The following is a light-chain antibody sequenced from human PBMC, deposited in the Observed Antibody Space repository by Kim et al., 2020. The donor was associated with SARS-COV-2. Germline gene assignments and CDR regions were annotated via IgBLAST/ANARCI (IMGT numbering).Light chain of an antibody. J-gene: IGKJ2*03. CDR2: EAF. V-gene: IGKV3-20*01. CDR1: QGVGSSL. Sequence: LAPGERPTLPCRASQGVGSSLLAWYQQKPGQAPRLLIYEAFKRVAGIPDRFSGSGSGTDFTLTISRPEPEDFAMYYCQQYGSSPYSFGQGTKLEI. CDR3: QQYGSSPYS.